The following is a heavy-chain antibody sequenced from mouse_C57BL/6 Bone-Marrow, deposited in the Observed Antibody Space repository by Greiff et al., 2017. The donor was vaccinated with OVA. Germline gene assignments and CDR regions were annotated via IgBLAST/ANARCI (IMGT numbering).Heavy chain of an antibody. D-gene: IGHD2-4*01. CDR1: GYTFTSYT. Sequence: VQLQQSGAELARPGASVKMSCKASGYTFTSYTMHWVKQRPGQGLEWLGYITPSSGYTKYNQKFKDKATLPADKSSSTAYMQLSGLTSEDSAVYYCARDDYDGFAYWGQGTLVTVSA. CDR2: ITPSSGYT. CDR3: ARDDYDGFAY. V-gene: IGHV1-4*01. J-gene: IGHJ3*01.